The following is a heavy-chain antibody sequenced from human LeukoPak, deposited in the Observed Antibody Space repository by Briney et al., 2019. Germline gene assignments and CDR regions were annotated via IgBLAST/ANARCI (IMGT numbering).Heavy chain of an antibody. CDR3: TRDQLYCSGGYCYFEY. Sequence: GGSLRLSCAASGFTFSSYWMHWVRQAPGKGLVWVSRISDDGSSTSYADSVKGRFTISRDNAKNTLYLQMNSLRAEDTAVYSCTRDQLYCSGGYCYFEYRGQGTLASVSS. CDR1: GFTFSSYW. CDR2: ISDDGSST. V-gene: IGHV3-74*01. D-gene: IGHD2-15*01. J-gene: IGHJ4*02.